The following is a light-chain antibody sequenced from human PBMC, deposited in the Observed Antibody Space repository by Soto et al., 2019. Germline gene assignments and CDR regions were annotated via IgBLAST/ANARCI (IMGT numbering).Light chain of an antibody. CDR1: QSVSSSY. CDR3: QQYGSSPCT. J-gene: IGKJ1*01. V-gene: IGKV3-20*01. CDR2: GAS. Sequence: EIVLTQSPGTLSLSPGERASLACRASQSVSSSYLAWYQQKPGQAPRLLIYGASSRATGIPDRFSGSGSGTDFTLTISRLEPEDFAVYYCQQYGSSPCTFGQGTKADIK.